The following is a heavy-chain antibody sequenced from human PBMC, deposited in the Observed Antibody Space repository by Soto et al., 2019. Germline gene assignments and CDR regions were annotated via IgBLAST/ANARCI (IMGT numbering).Heavy chain of an antibody. CDR1: GFTFSSYG. D-gene: IGHD3-9*01. Sequence: QVQLVESGGGVVQPGRSLRLSCVASGFTFSSYGMHWVRQAPGKGLEWVAVISYDGSNKYYADSVKGRFTISRDNSKNTLYLQMNSLRAEDTAVYYCAKDRLRYFDWLRNGMDVWGQGTTVTVSS. V-gene: IGHV3-30*18. CDR3: AKDRLRYFDWLRNGMDV. J-gene: IGHJ6*02. CDR2: ISYDGSNK.